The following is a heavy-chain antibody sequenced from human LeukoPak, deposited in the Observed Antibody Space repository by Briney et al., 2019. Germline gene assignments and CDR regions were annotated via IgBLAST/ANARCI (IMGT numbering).Heavy chain of an antibody. CDR2: ISSGSSTI. V-gene: IGHV3-48*04. Sequence: GGSLRLSCAASGFTFSSYSMNWVRQAPGKGLEWVSHISSGSSTIYYADSVKGRFTISRDNAKNSLYLQMNSLRAEDTAVYYCAELGITMIGGVWGKGTTVTISS. J-gene: IGHJ6*04. CDR1: GFTFSSYS. D-gene: IGHD3-10*02. CDR3: AELGITMIGGV.